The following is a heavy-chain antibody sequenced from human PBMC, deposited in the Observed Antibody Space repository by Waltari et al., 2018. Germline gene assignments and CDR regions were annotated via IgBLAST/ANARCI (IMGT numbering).Heavy chain of an antibody. J-gene: IGHJ3*02. D-gene: IGHD5-18*01. V-gene: IGHV3-74*01. CDR2: SSSDGSST. CDR3: ARDGYSYGLGTFDI. CDR1: GFTFSYYW. Sequence: EVQLVESGGGLVQPGGSLSLSCAASGFTFSYYWMHWVRQSPGKGLVWVSRSSSDGSSTSYADSVKGRFTISRDNAKNTLYLQMNSLRAEDTAVYYCARDGYSYGLGTFDIWGQGTMVTVSS.